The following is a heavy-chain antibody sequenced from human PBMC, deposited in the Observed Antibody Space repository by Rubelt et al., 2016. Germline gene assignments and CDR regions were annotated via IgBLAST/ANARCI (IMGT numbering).Heavy chain of an antibody. CDR2: ISAYNGNT. CDR1: GYTFTSYG. CDR3: ARVFGKRGVTTDDGTRPYCDY. D-gene: IGHD4-17*01. Sequence: QVRLVQSGAEVKKPGASVKVSCKASGYTFTSYGISWVRQAPGQGLEWMGWISAYNGNTNYAQKLQGRVTMTTDTSTSTAYMELRGLRSDDTAVYYCARVFGKRGVTTDDGTRPYCDYWGQGTLVTVSS. J-gene: IGHJ4*02. V-gene: IGHV1-18*01.